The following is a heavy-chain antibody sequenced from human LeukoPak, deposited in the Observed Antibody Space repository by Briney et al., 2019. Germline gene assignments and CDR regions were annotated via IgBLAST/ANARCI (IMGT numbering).Heavy chain of an antibody. CDR2: IYYSGST. J-gene: IGHJ4*02. CDR1: GGSISSYY. Sequence: SETLSLTCTASGGSISSYYWSWIRQPPGKGLEWIGYIYYSGSTNYNPSLKSRVTISVDTSKNQFSLKLSSVTAADTAVYYCARGYDSSGPYPYWGQGTLVTVSS. CDR3: ARGYDSSGPYPY. D-gene: IGHD3-22*01. V-gene: IGHV4-59*01.